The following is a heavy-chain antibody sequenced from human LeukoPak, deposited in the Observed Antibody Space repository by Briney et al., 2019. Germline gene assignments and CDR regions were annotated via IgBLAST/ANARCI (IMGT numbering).Heavy chain of an antibody. CDR2: ISSSSSYI. Sequence: GGSLRLSCAASGFTFGSYGMHWVRQAPGKGLEWVSSISSSSSYIYYADSVKGRFTISRDNAKNSLYLQMNSLRAEDTAVYYCASGKYYFDYWGQGTLVTVSS. J-gene: IGHJ4*02. CDR1: GFTFGSYG. CDR3: ASGKYYFDY. V-gene: IGHV3-21*01.